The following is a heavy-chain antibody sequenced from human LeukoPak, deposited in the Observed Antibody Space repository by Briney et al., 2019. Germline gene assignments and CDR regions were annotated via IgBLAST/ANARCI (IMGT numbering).Heavy chain of an antibody. V-gene: IGHV4-38-2*01. Sequence: PSETLSLTCAVSGYSISNGYYWVWIRQPPGRGLEWIGSLYHSDSATYNTSLRSRVSMSVYTSKNQFSLTLSFVTAADPAVYYCARQHDSYYYYYIDVWGSGTTVTVSS. J-gene: IGHJ6*03. CDR2: LYHSDSA. CDR3: ARQHDSYYYYYIDV. CDR1: GYSISNGYY.